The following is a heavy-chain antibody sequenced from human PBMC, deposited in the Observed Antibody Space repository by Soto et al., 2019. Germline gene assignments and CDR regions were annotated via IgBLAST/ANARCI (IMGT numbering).Heavy chain of an antibody. CDR2: ISYDGGHK. V-gene: IGHV3-30*18. CDR3: AKDNTPWLEVDAFDI. CDR1: GFTFSSYG. D-gene: IGHD6-19*01. Sequence: GWSLRLSCAASGFTFSSYGMHWVRQAPGRGLEWVAVISYDGGHKYCADSVKGRFTISRDNSKNTPYLQMNSLRAGDTAVYSCAKDNTPWLEVDAFDIWGQGTMVTVSS. J-gene: IGHJ3*02.